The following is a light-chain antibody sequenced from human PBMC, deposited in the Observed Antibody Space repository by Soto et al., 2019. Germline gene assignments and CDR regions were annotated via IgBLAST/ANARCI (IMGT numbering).Light chain of an antibody. CDR2: EVS. J-gene: IGLJ1*01. CDR1: SSDVGGYNF. V-gene: IGLV2-14*03. Sequence: QSVLTQPASVSGSPGQSITISCTGTSSDVGGYNFVSWYQQHPGKVPNLLLYEVSSRSSGVSDRFAGSTSANTASLTISGLQAEDAADYYCNSYTPSSTLVFGTGTKLTVL. CDR3: NSYTPSSTLV.